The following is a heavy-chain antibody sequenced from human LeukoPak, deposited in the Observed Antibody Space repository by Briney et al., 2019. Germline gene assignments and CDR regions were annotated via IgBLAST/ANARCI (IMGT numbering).Heavy chain of an antibody. D-gene: IGHD6-13*01. Sequence: ASVKVSCKASGYTFTGYYMHWVRQAPGQGLEWMGWINPNSGGTNYAQKFQGRVTMTRDTSISTAYMELSRLRSDDTAVYYCARATAAGTEWFDPWGQGTLVTVSS. CDR2: INPNSGGT. CDR1: GYTFTGYY. CDR3: ARATAAGTEWFDP. V-gene: IGHV1-2*02. J-gene: IGHJ5*02.